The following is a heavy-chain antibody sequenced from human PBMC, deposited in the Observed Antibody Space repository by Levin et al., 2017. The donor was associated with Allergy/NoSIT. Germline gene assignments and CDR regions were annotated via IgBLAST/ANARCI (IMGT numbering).Heavy chain of an antibody. CDR2: ISYDGSNK. V-gene: IGHV3-30*18. CDR1: GFTFSSYG. CDR3: AKDLGSGSRDY. Sequence: PGGSLRLSCAASGFTFSSYGMHWVRQAPGKGLEWVAVISYDGSNKYYADSVKGRFTISRDNSKNTLYLQMNSLRAEDTAVYYCAKDLGSGSRDYWGQGTLVTVSS. D-gene: IGHD3-10*01. J-gene: IGHJ4*02.